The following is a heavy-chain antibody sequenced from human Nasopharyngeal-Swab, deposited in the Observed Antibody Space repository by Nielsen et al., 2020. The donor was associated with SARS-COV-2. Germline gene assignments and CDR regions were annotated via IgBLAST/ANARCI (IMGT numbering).Heavy chain of an antibody. Sequence: GGSLRPSCEPSGFTSSSYGMHWVRPAPGKGLEWVAVISYDGSNKYYADSVKGRFTISRDNSKNTLYLQMNSLRAEDTAVYYCAKAQQQWLDRRTLDYWGQGTLVTVSS. D-gene: IGHD6-19*01. J-gene: IGHJ4*02. CDR2: ISYDGSNK. CDR3: AKAQQQWLDRRTLDY. CDR1: GFTSSSYG. V-gene: IGHV3-30*18.